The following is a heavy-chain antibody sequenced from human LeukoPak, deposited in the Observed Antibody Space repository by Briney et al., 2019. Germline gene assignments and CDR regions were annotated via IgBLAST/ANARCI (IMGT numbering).Heavy chain of an antibody. J-gene: IGHJ4*02. V-gene: IGHV3-74*01. Sequence: GGSLRLSCAASGYTFSRYWMHWVRQGPGKELVWVSRINEDGSSTSYAESVRGRFTISRDNAKNTLHLQMNSLRAEDAAVYYCTTDTFGARDSWGQGTLVTVSS. CDR3: TTDTFGARDS. D-gene: IGHD3-10*01. CDR2: INEDGSST. CDR1: GYTFSRYW.